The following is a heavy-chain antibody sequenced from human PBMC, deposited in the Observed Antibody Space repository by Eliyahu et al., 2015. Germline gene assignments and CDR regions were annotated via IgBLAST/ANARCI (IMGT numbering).Heavy chain of an antibody. CDR1: GFTFXNYA. J-gene: IGHJ4*02. Sequence: EVQLLDSGGGLVQPGGSLRLSXAASGFTFXNYAMTWVRQAPGKGLEWVSSILGSGGTTYYADSVKGRFAISRDNSKNTLYLQMRSLRAEDTAVYYCAKDTDPVSGTLHYWGQGTLVTVSS. D-gene: IGHD6-19*01. V-gene: IGHV3-23*01. CDR3: AKDTDPVSGTLHY. CDR2: ILGSGGTT.